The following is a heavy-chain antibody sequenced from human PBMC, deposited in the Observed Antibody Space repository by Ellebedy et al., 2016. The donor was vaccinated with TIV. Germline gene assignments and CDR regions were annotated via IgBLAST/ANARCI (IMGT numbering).Heavy chain of an antibody. Sequence: MPSETLSLTCAVYGGSFSGYYWSWIRQPPGKGLEWIGEINHSGTTTYSPSLKGRVTISVDTSKSQFSLLLTSATAADTAVYYCARGEGGVLLWFGEITFHSWGQGTLVTVSS. J-gene: IGHJ5*02. V-gene: IGHV4-34*01. CDR1: GGSFSGYY. CDR2: INHSGTT. CDR3: ARGEGGVLLWFGEITFHS. D-gene: IGHD3-10*01.